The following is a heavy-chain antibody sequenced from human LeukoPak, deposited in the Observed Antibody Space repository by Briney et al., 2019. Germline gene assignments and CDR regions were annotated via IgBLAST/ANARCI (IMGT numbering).Heavy chain of an antibody. V-gene: IGHV3-53*01. J-gene: IGHJ4*02. Sequence: PGGSLRLSCAASGFTVSSIYMSWVRQPPGKGLEWVSVIYSGGSTYYADSVKGRFIISRDNAKNSLFLQMNSLIAEDTAVYYCARDDGFSCYSYWGQGTLVTVSS. D-gene: IGHD3/OR15-3a*01. CDR3: ARDDGFSCYSY. CDR2: IYSGGST. CDR1: GFTVSSIY.